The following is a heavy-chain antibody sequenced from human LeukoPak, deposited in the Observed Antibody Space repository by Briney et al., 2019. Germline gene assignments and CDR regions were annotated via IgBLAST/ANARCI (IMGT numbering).Heavy chain of an antibody. Sequence: PSETLSLTCTVSGGSISSYYWSWIRQPPGKGLEWIGEINHSGSTNYNPSLKSRVTISVDTSKNQFSLKLSSVTAADTAVYYCARGRRIVGYYYGGYFDYWGQGTLVTVSS. V-gene: IGHV4-34*01. CDR1: GGSISSYY. D-gene: IGHD3-22*01. CDR2: INHSGST. J-gene: IGHJ4*02. CDR3: ARGRRIVGYYYGGYFDY.